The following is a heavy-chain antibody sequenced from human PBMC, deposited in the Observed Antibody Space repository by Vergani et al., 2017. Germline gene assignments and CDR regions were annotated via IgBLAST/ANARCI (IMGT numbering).Heavy chain of an antibody. V-gene: IGHV3-33*03. CDR2: TWYDGNNK. Sequence: QVQLVESGGGVVQPGRSLRLSCAASGFTFNQYGMHWVRQAPGKGLEWVAVTWYDGNNKKYADSVKGRFTISRDNANNSLYLQMNSLRAEDTALYYCAKDLCTSSVSGWFDPWGQGTLVTVSS. CDR3: AKDLCTSSVSGWFDP. CDR1: GFTFNQYG. J-gene: IGHJ5*02. D-gene: IGHD6-6*01.